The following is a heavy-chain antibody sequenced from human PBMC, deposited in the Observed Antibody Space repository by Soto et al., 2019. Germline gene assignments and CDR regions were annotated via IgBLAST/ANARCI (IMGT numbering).Heavy chain of an antibody. CDR1: GFTFSSYA. J-gene: IGHJ3*02. CDR2: ISYDGSNK. D-gene: IGHD7-27*01. Sequence: QVQLVESGGGVVQPGRSLRLSCAASGFTFSSYAMHWVRQAPGKGLEWVAVISYDGSNKYYADSVKGRFTISRDNSKNTLYLQMNSLRAEDTAVYYCASGITGDGAFDIWGQGTMVTVSS. V-gene: IGHV3-30-3*01. CDR3: ASGITGDGAFDI.